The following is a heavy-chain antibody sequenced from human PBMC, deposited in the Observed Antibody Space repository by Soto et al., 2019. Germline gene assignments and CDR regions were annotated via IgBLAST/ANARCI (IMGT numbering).Heavy chain of an antibody. J-gene: IGHJ4*02. V-gene: IGHV3-23*01. CDR2: ISGSGDIT. D-gene: IGHD3-9*01. Sequence: EVQLLESGGGLVQPGGSLRLSCAVSGFSFSNSAMTWVRQAPGKGLEWVSGISGSGDITYNTDSVKGRFAISRDTSKNVVYLQMRSLGAEDTAVYYCAKVAQWVLRYHDWFFDYWGQGTLVTVSS. CDR1: GFSFSNSA. CDR3: AKVAQWVLRYHDWFFDY.